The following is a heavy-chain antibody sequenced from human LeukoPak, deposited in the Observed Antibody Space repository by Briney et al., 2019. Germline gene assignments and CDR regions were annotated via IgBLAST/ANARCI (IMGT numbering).Heavy chain of an antibody. CDR1: GYSISSYY. J-gene: IGHJ1*01. V-gene: IGHV4-59*01. Sequence: SETLSLTCAVSGYSISSYYWSWIRQPPGKGLEWIGYIYYSGSTNYNPSLKSRVTISVDTSKDQFSLKLSSVTAADTAVYYCARGYFQHWGQGTLVTVSS. CDR3: ARGYFQH. CDR2: IYYSGST.